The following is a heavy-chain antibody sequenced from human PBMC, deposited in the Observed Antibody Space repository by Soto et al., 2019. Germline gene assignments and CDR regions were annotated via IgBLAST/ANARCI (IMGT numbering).Heavy chain of an antibody. Sequence: QVQLVQSGAEVRKPGSSVKVSCKASGGTFSRHAISCVRQAPGQGLEWMGGIIPIFGTANHVQKFQGRVTIIADESTSTVYMELSSLRSEDTAMYYCARGWGYDSNDYYYAYWGQGTLVIVSS. V-gene: IGHV1-69*01. D-gene: IGHD3-22*01. J-gene: IGHJ4*02. CDR2: IIPIFGTA. CDR1: GGTFSRHA. CDR3: ARGWGYDSNDYYYAY.